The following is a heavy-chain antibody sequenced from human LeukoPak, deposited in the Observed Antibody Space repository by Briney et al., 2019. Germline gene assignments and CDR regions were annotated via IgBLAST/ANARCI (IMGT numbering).Heavy chain of an antibody. V-gene: IGHV1-46*01. Sequence: ASVKVSCKASGYTFSSYYVHWVRQAPGQGLEWMGMIIPSDGFTSYAQKFQGRVTMTRDMSTSTVYMELSSLRSDDTAVYYCAKSYGDYVLTYFDYWGQGTLVTVSS. CDR2: IIPSDGFT. J-gene: IGHJ4*02. CDR3: AKSYGDYVLTYFDY. D-gene: IGHD4-17*01. CDR1: GYTFSSYY.